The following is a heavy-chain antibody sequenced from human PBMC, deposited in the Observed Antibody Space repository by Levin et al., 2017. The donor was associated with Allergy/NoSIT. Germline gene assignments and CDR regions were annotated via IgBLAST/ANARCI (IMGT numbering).Heavy chain of an antibody. CDR2: INPNNGGT. J-gene: IGHJ4*02. CDR1: GYTFSGYY. D-gene: IGHD6-6*01. CDR3: TRDAPSSSEPRFDY. Sequence: PGESLKISCKASGYTFSGYYMHWVRQAPGQGLEWMGRINPNNGGTKYAQTFQGRVTITWDGSITTAYMELSRLTSDDTAFYYCTRDAPSSSEPRFDYWGQGTLVTVSS. V-gene: IGHV1-2*06.